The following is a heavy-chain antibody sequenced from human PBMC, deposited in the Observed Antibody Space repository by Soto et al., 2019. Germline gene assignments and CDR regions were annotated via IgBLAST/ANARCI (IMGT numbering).Heavy chain of an antibody. D-gene: IGHD2-2*01. CDR1: SGSISSSNW. V-gene: IGHV4-4*02. J-gene: IGHJ6*03. CDR3: ARGIEGYCSSTSCDYYYYYMDV. CDR2: IYHSGST. Sequence: QVQLQESGPGLVKPSGTLSLTCAVSSGSISSSNWWSWVRQPPGKGLEWIGEIYHSGSTNYNPSLKSRVTISVEKSKNQFSLKLSSVTAADTAVYYCARGIEGYCSSTSCDYYYYYMDVWGKGTTVTVSS.